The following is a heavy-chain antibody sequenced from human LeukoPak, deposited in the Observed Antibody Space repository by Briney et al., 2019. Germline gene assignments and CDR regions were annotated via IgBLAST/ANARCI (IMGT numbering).Heavy chain of an antibody. CDR1: GFTFDDYG. Sequence: GGSLRLSCEASGFTFDDYGMHWVRQAPGKGLEWVSTISWNSASVGYVDSVKGRFTISRDNAKKTLYLQMNSLRPEDTALYYCAKDYGYSSSWYDYWGQGTLVAVSS. CDR3: AKDYGYSSSWYDY. J-gene: IGHJ4*02. V-gene: IGHV3-9*01. CDR2: ISWNSASV. D-gene: IGHD6-13*01.